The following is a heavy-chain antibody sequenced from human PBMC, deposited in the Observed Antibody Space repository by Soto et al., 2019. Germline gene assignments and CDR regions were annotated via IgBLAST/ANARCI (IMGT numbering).Heavy chain of an antibody. D-gene: IGHD2-2*01. CDR2: IIPIVDRA. V-gene: IGHV1-69*08. CDR3: ARDLAITVPAPMGY. Sequence: QVLLVQSGAEVKKPGSSVRVSCKASGGTFSTYTISWVRQAPGQGLEWMGRIIPIVDRANYAQKFQGRVTITADKSTSTAYMELSSLRSDDTAVYYCARDLAITVPAPMGYWGQGTLVTVSS. J-gene: IGHJ4*02. CDR1: GGTFSTYT.